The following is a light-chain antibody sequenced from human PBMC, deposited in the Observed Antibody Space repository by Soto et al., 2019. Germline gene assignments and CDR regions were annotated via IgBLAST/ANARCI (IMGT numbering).Light chain of an antibody. CDR1: QSISSY. CDR2: ATS. J-gene: IGKJ5*01. CDR3: QQSYRTPTSIT. Sequence: DIQMTQSPSSLSASIGDRVTITCRASQSISSYLNWYQQKPGKAPKLLIYATSNLQSGVPSRFSGSGSGTDFTLTISSLQPEDFATYYCQQSYRTPTSITFGQGTRLEIK. V-gene: IGKV1-39*01.